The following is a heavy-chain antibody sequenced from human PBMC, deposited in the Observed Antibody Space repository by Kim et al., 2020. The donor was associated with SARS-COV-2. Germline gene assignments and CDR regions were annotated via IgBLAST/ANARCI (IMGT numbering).Heavy chain of an antibody. J-gene: IGHJ4*02. CDR3: AKEALSKSTWYFFDS. D-gene: IGHD2-2*01. V-gene: IGHV3-43*01. CDR2: IAWDGGRL. CDR1: GLTLDEYT. Sequence: GGSLRLSCAVAGLTLDEYTMHWVRQTPGKGLEWVSLIAWDGGRLYYGDSVKGRFTISRDNSKNSLYLQMNSLRPEDTGLYYCAKEALSKSTWYFFDSWGQGTLVTVSS.